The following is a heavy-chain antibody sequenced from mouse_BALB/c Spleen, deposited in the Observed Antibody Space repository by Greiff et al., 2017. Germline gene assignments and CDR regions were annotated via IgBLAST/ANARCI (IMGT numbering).Heavy chain of an antibody. J-gene: IGHJ2*01. Sequence: QVQLQQSGPELVKPGASVKISCKASGYAFSSSWMNWVKQRPGQGLEWIGRIYPGDGDTNYNGKFKGKATLTADKSSSTAYMQLSSLTSVDSAVYFCARMGSYDDYGGQGTTLTVSS. CDR1: GYAFSSSW. V-gene: IGHV1-82*01. D-gene: IGHD1-1*02. CDR3: ARMGSYDDY. CDR2: IYPGDGDT.